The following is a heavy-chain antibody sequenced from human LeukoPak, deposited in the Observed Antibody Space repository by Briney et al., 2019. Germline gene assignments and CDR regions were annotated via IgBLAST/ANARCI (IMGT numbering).Heavy chain of an antibody. Sequence: RSLRLSCSASGFTFSSYAMHWVRQAPGKGLEYVSAISSNGGSTYYADSVKGRFTISRDNSKNTLYLQMSSLRAEDTAVYYCVRYYYDSSGSYFDYWGQGTLVTVSS. D-gene: IGHD3-22*01. CDR3: VRYYYDSSGSYFDY. V-gene: IGHV3-64D*06. J-gene: IGHJ4*02. CDR1: GFTFSSYA. CDR2: ISSNGGST.